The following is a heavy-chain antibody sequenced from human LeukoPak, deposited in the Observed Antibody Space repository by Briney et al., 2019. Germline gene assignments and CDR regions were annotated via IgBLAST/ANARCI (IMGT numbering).Heavy chain of an antibody. D-gene: IGHD2-2*01. CDR3: ARAGVPAAPPYYYHYYMHV. CDR1: GYSFTGYY. CDR2: INPNSGGT. J-gene: IGHJ6*03. V-gene: IGHV1-2*02. Sequence: GASVKVSCKASGYSFTGYYMHWVRQAPGQGLEWMGWINPNSGGTNYAQKFQGRVTMTRDTSISTAYMELSRLRSDDTAVYYCARAGVPAAPPYYYHYYMHVWGKGTTVTVSS.